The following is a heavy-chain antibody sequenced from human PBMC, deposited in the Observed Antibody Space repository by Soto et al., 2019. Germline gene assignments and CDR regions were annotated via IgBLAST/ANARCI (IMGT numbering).Heavy chain of an antibody. CDR1: GYTFTSYG. D-gene: IGHD3-3*01. Sequence: GASVKVSCKASGYTFTSYGISWVRQAPGQGLEWMGWISAYNGNTNYAQKLQGRVTMTTDTSKNQFSLKLSSVTAADTAVYYCARDQRRTRSFGEVKYGLDVWGPGTTVTVSS. CDR2: ISAYNGNT. J-gene: IGHJ6*02. CDR3: ARDQRRTRSFGEVKYGLDV. V-gene: IGHV1-18*01.